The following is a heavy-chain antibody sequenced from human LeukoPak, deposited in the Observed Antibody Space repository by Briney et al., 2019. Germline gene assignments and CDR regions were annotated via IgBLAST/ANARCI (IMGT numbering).Heavy chain of an antibody. J-gene: IGHJ4*02. CDR2: IYYSGST. Sequence: SETLSLTCTASGGSISSSSYYWGWIRQPPGKGLEWIGSIYYSGSTYYNPSLKSRVTISVDTSKNQFSLKLSSVTAADTAVYYCARLEWELLVDYWGQGTLVTVSS. V-gene: IGHV4-39*07. D-gene: IGHD1-26*01. CDR3: ARLEWELLVDY. CDR1: GGSISSSSYY.